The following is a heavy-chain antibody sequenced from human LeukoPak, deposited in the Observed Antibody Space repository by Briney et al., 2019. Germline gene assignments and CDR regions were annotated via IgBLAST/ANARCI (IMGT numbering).Heavy chain of an antibody. CDR3: AKVEGTVIGGIIVTRLAC. CDR1: GFSFSDHF. V-gene: IGHV3-72*01. CDR2: ARDRPNGYTT. D-gene: IGHD3-10*01. Sequence: GGSLRLSCVTSGFSFSDHFMDWVRQAPGKGLEWVGRARDRPNGYTTEYAASVKGRFIISRDESKKSVYLQMSSLKTEDTAVYYCAKVEGTVIGGIIVTRLACWGQGTPVTVSS. J-gene: IGHJ4*02.